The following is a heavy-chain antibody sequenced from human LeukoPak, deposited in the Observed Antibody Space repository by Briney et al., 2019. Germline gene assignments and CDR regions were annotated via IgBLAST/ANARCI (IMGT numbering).Heavy chain of an antibody. D-gene: IGHD3-10*01. J-gene: IGHJ3*02. V-gene: IGHV4-59*01. CDR1: GGSISSYY. CDR3: ARSDGYGLVGI. CDR2: IFYTGST. Sequence: SETLSLTCTVSGGSISSYYWSWIRQPPGKGLEWIGYIFYTGSTNYNPSLKSRVTISVLTSKNRFSLKLSSVTAADTAVYYCARSDGYGLVGIWGQGTMVTVSS.